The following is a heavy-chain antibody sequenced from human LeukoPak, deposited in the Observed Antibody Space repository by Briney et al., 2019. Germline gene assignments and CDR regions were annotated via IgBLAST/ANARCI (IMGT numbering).Heavy chain of an antibody. V-gene: IGHV3-9*01. Sequence: PGGSLRLSCAASGFTFDDYAMHWVRQAPGKGLEWVSGISWNSGSIGYADSVKGRFTISRDNAKNSLYLQMNSLRAEDTALYYCARADGFDYWGQGTLVTVSS. J-gene: IGHJ4*02. D-gene: IGHD5-24*01. CDR2: ISWNSGSI. CDR1: GFTFDDYA. CDR3: ARADGFDY.